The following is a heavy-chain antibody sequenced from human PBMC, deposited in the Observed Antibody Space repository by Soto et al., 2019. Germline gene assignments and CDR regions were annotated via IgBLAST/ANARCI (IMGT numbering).Heavy chain of an antibody. D-gene: IGHD3-10*01. V-gene: IGHV4-30-4*01. CDR2: IYYSGST. J-gene: IGHJ5*02. CDR3: ARSPGPDYYGSGSLPWVNWFDP. Sequence: PSETLSLTCTVSGGSISSGDYYWSWIRQPPGKGLEWIGYIYYSGSTYYNPSLKSRVTISVDTSKNQFSLKLSSVTAADTAVYYCARSPGPDYYGSGSLPWVNWFDPWGQGTLVTVSS. CDR1: GGSISSGDYY.